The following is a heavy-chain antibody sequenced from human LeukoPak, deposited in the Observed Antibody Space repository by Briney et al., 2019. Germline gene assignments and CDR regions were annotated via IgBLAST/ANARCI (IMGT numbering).Heavy chain of an antibody. CDR2: IKQDGSDK. Sequence: GGSLRLSCAASGFTFSTYWMSWVRQAPGKGLEWVANIKQDGSDKYYVDSVKGRFTISRDNAKNSLFLQMNSLRAGDTAVYYCARELRYNWFDPWGQGTLVTVSS. V-gene: IGHV3-7*01. J-gene: IGHJ5*02. CDR1: GFTFSTYW. CDR3: ARELRYNWFDP.